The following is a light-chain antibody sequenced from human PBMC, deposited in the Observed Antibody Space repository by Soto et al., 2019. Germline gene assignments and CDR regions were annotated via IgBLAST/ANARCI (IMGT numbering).Light chain of an antibody. CDR1: QGIGSY. CDR3: QQLNNYPLT. CDR2: AAS. J-gene: IGKJ4*01. V-gene: IGKV1-9*01. Sequence: DIQLTQSPSFLSASLGDRVTITCRASQGIGSYLAWYQQKPGKAPSLLIYAASTLQSGVPSRFSGSGSDTEFTLTISSLQPEDFATYYCQQLNNYPLTFGGGTKVEIK.